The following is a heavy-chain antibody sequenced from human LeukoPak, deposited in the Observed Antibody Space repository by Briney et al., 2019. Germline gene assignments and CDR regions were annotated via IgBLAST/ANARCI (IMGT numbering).Heavy chain of an antibody. CDR1: GYTFTSYG. CDR2: ISAYNGNT. D-gene: IGHD2-15*01. J-gene: IGHJ4*02. CDR3: ARDRGTRISGPGDDY. V-gene: IGHV1-18*01. Sequence: ASVKVSCKASGYTFTSYGISWVRQAPGQGLEWMGWISAYNGNTNYAQKLQGRVTMTTDTFTSTAYMELRSLRSDDTAVYYCARDRGTRISGPGDDYWGQGTLVTVSS.